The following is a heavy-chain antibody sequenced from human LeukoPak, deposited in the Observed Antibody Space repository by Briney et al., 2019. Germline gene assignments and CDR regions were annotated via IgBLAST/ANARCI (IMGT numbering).Heavy chain of an antibody. CDR1: GYTFTGYY. Sequence: ASVKVSCKASGYTFTGYYMHWVRQAPGQGLEWMGWINPNSGGTNYAQKFQGRVTMTTDTSTSTAYMELRSLRSDDTAVYYCAREIGSGCLGYWGQGTLVTVSS. CDR2: INPNSGGT. J-gene: IGHJ4*02. CDR3: AREIGSGCLGY. D-gene: IGHD6-19*01. V-gene: IGHV1-2*02.